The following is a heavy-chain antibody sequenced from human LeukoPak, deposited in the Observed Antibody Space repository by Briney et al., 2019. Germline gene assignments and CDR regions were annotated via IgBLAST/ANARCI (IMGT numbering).Heavy chain of an antibody. D-gene: IGHD2-2*01. Sequence: GGSLRLSCAASGFTFSSYGMHWVRQAPGKGLEWVAFIRYDGSNKYYADSVKGRLTISRDNSKNTLYLQMNSLRAEDTAVYYCAKDGCSSTSCPYYYYYYYMDVWGKGTTVTVSS. CDR2: IRYDGSNK. CDR1: GFTFSSYG. J-gene: IGHJ6*03. CDR3: AKDGCSSTSCPYYYYYYYMDV. V-gene: IGHV3-30*02.